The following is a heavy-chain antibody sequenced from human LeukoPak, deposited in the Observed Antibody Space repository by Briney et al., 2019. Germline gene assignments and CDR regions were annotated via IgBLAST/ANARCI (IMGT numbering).Heavy chain of an antibody. CDR1: GFTFSSYA. CDR2: ISGSGGST. D-gene: IGHD1/OR15-1a*01. J-gene: IGHJ6*02. V-gene: IGHV3-23*01. CDR3: AKLDDPTSNKYYYYGMDV. Sequence: GGSLRLSCAASGFTFSSYAMSWVRQAPGKGLEWVSAISGSGGSTYYAASVKGRFTISRDNSKNTLYLQMNSLRAEDTAVYYCAKLDDPTSNKYYYYGMDVWGQGTTVTVSS.